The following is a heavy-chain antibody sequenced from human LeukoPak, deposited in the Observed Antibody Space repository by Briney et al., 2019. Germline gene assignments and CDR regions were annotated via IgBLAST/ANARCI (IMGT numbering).Heavy chain of an antibody. Sequence: PGGSPRLSCAASGFTFSSYSMNWVRQAPGKGLEWVSSISSSSSYIYYADSVKGRFTISRDNAKNSLYLQMNSLRAEDTAVYYCARDEVATISLDYWGQGTLVTVSS. J-gene: IGHJ4*02. CDR2: ISSSSSYI. CDR3: ARDEVATISLDY. CDR1: GFTFSSYS. V-gene: IGHV3-21*01. D-gene: IGHD5-12*01.